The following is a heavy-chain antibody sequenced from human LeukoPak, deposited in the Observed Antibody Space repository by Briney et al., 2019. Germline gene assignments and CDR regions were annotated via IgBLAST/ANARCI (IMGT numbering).Heavy chain of an antibody. D-gene: IGHD4-23*01. Sequence: PGRSLRLSCAASGFTFSSYAMHWVRQAPGKGLEWVAVISYDGSNKYYADSVKGRFTISRDNSKNTLYLQMNSLRAEDTAVYYCARDRGGNDFDYWGQGTLVTVSS. CDR3: ARDRGGNDFDY. CDR2: ISYDGSNK. V-gene: IGHV3-30-3*01. CDR1: GFTFSSYA. J-gene: IGHJ4*02.